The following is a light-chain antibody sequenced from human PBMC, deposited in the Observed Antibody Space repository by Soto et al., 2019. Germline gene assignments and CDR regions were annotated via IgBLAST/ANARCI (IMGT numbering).Light chain of an antibody. CDR1: QSISID. Sequence: EIVMTQSPATLSVSPGERATLSCRASQSISIDLAWYQQKPGQAPRLLIYGASTRATGIPARFSGSGSGTEITLTISSLQSEDFAVYYCQHYKIWPWTFGQGTRLENK. CDR3: QHYKIWPWT. J-gene: IGKJ5*01. V-gene: IGKV3-15*01. CDR2: GAS.